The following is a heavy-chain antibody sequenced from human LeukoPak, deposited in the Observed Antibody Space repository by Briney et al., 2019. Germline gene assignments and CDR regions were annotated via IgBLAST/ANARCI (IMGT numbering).Heavy chain of an antibody. D-gene: IGHD6-13*01. CDR3: TRRPYSSSWYYFDY. CDR2: ISSSGSML. Sequence: KAGGSLRLSCAASGFTFSNAWMSWVRQAPGKGLEWVSYISSSGSMLHYADSVEGRFTISRDNAKNSLYLQMSSLRVEDTAVYYCTRRPYSSSWYYFDYWGQGTLVTVSS. V-gene: IGHV3-11*04. CDR1: GFTFSNAW. J-gene: IGHJ4*02.